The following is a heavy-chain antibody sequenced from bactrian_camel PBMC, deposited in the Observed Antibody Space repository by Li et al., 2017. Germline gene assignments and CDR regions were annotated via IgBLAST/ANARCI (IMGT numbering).Heavy chain of an antibody. D-gene: IGHD1*01. CDR2: LDTDDGST. V-gene: IGHV3S31*01. CDR3: AAYTALSRWFEGRPNY. Sequence: VQLVESGGDRVQAGGSLRLSCVASEYDDSTVVMGWFRQAPGREREGIAALDTDDGSTYLVPSVKGRFTVSQNNVNKTLYLQMNSVRPDDTAMYYCAAYTALSRWFEGRPNYAGQGTQVTVS. CDR1: EYDDSTVV. J-gene: IGHJ4*01.